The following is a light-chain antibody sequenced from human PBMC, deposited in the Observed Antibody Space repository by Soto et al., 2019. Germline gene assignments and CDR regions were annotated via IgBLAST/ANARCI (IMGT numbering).Light chain of an antibody. CDR3: QQYDNWPIT. Sequence: EILLTQSPGTLSFSPGERATLSCRASQTVSSNLAWYQQKPGQAPRLLIYGASTRATGLPARFSGSGSGTEFTLIISSLQSEDSAVYYCQQYDNWPITFGQGTRLEIK. J-gene: IGKJ5*01. CDR1: QTVSSN. V-gene: IGKV3-15*01. CDR2: GAS.